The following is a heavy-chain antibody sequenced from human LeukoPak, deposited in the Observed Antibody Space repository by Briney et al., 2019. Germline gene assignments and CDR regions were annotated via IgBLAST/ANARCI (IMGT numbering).Heavy chain of an antibody. J-gene: IGHJ5*02. CDR3: ARANALIVLMVYGSWFYA. CDR1: GGSLSGYY. D-gene: IGHD2-8*01. CDR2: INHSGST. Sequence: SETLSLTCAVYGGSLSGYYWSSVRQPPGKGLEWIRGINHSGSTNYNPSLKSRVTISVATSKNQFSLKLSSVTAGDTGVYNCARANALIVLMVYGSWFYARDQESLVSVSS. V-gene: IGHV4-34*01.